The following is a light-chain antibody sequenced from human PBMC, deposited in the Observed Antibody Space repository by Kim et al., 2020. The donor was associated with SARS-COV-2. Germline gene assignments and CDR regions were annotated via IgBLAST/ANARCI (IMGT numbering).Light chain of an antibody. V-gene: IGKV3-20*01. CDR1: QSVSSSY. CDR2: GAS. Sequence: EIVLTQSPGTLSLSPGDRATLSCRASQSVSSSYLAWYHHKPGLAPRLLIYGASSRATGIPDRFSGSGSGTDFTLTISRLEPEDFAVYYCQQYDGSPTFGQGTKVDIK. J-gene: IGKJ1*01. CDR3: QQYDGSPT.